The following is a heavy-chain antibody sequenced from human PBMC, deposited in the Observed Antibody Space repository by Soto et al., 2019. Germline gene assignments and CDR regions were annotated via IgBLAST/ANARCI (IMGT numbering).Heavy chain of an antibody. CDR1: GFTFSTYA. Sequence: PGGSLRLSCASSGFTFSTYAMGLVRQAPGKGLEWVSTIDNSGGITYYADSVKGRFTISRDNSKNTLYLQMNSLRAEDTAVYYCAKGGYNYGFLFDCWGQGTLVTVSS. J-gene: IGHJ4*02. CDR2: IDNSGGIT. D-gene: IGHD5-18*01. CDR3: AKGGYNYGFLFDC. V-gene: IGHV3-23*05.